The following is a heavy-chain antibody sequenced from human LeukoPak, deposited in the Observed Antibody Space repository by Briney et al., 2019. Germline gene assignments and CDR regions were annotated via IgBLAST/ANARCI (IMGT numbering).Heavy chain of an antibody. CDR1: GFTVSSNY. CDR3: ARVYGSGSYNSGHY. Sequence: LAGGSLRLSCAASGFTVSSNYMSWVRQAPGKGLEWVSVIYSGGSTYYADSVKGRFTISRDNSKNTLYLQMYSLRAEDTAVYYCARVYGSGSYNSGHYWGQGTLVTVSS. V-gene: IGHV3-66*01. D-gene: IGHD3-10*01. J-gene: IGHJ4*02. CDR2: IYSGGST.